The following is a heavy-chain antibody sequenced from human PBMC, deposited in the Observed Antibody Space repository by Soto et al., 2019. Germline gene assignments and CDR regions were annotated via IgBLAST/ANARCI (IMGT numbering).Heavy chain of an antibody. CDR2: ISYDGSNK. CDR3: AKDFGRQPRPDY. V-gene: IGHV3-30*18. CDR1: GFTFGHYG. J-gene: IGHJ4*02. D-gene: IGHD3-3*01. Sequence: PGGSLRLSCAASGFTFGHYGMQWVRQAPGKGLARVAVISYDGSNKYYADSVKGRFTISRDNSQNTLYGEMNGRRAEDTAVYYCAKDFGRQPRPDYGGQGALVTVSS.